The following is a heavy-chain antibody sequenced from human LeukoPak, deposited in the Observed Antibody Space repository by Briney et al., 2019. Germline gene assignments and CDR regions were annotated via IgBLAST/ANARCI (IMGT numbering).Heavy chain of an antibody. Sequence: SVKVSCKASGGTFTSYGISWVRQAPGQGLEWMGRIIPIVGITNYAQKFQGRVTITADNSTRTAYMELSSLTSEDTAVYYCARGLHFTMVRGGTTNYYYGMDVWGQGTSVTVSS. CDR3: ARGLHFTMVRGGTTNYYYGMDV. J-gene: IGHJ6*02. CDR2: IIPIVGIT. D-gene: IGHD3-10*01. V-gene: IGHV1-69*04. CDR1: GGTFTSYG.